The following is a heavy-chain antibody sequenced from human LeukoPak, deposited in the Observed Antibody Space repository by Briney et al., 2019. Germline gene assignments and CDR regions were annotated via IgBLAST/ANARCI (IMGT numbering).Heavy chain of an antibody. CDR2: IYYSGTT. V-gene: IGHV4-59*01. CDR1: GGSISSYY. J-gene: IGHJ6*03. Sequence: SETLSLTCTVSGGSISSYYWSWIRQPPGKGLEWIGYIYYSGTTNYNPSLKGRVTISVDTSEKQFSLKLRSVTAEDTAMYYCARGISAYYYYMDVWGKGTTVTVSS. CDR3: ARGISAYYYYMDV.